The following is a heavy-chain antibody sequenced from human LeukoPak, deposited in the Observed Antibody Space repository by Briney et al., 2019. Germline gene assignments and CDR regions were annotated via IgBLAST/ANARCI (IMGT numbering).Heavy chain of an antibody. CDR1: GDSISSYY. CDR2: IYYSGST. CDR3: AREGAIAVAAAFDI. Sequence: KPSETLSLTCTVSGDSISSYYWSWIRQPPGKGLEWVGYIYYSGSTNYNPSLKSRVTISVDTSKNQFSLKLSSVTAADTAVCYCAREGAIAVAAAFDIWGQGTMVTVSS. D-gene: IGHD6-19*01. V-gene: IGHV4-59*01. J-gene: IGHJ3*02.